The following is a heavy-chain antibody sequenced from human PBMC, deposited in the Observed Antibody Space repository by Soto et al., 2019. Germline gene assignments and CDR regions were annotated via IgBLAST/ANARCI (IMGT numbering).Heavy chain of an antibody. D-gene: IGHD6-13*01. CDR2: IYYSGST. V-gene: IGHV4-30-4*01. Sequence: SETQSLTCTVSGGSISSGDDYWSWIRQPPGKGLEWIGYIYYSGSTYYNPSLKSRVTISVDTSKNQFSLKLSSVTAADTAVYYCAREFRGSSWLENWFDPWGQGTLVTVSS. CDR1: GGSISSGDDY. J-gene: IGHJ5*02. CDR3: AREFRGSSWLENWFDP.